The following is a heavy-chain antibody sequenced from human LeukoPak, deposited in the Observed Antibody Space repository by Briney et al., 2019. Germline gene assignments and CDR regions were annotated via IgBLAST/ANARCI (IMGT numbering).Heavy chain of an antibody. D-gene: IGHD3-22*01. CDR3: ARGRYYYDSSGYQDQFDY. Sequence: GASVKVSCKASGYTFTSYAMHWVRQAPGQRLEWMGYINAGNGNTKYSQKFQGRVIITRDTSASTAYMELSSLRSEDTAVYYCARGRYYYDSSGYQDQFDYWGQGTLVTVSS. CDR2: INAGNGNT. CDR1: GYTFTSYA. V-gene: IGHV1-3*01. J-gene: IGHJ4*02.